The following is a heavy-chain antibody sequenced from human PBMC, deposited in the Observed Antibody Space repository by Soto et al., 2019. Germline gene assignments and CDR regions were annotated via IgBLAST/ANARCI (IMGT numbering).Heavy chain of an antibody. CDR2: IYQSGTF. Sequence: SETLSLTCAVSGSSISAGGDSWSWIRQPPGGGLEWIGYIYQSGTFLYNPSLKTRLTLSLDRCNNQFSLTPNSVTAADTAVYYCARAQFYSGSGRYNNLMFDPWGQGIQVTVSS. V-gene: IGHV4-30-2*01. D-gene: IGHD3-10*01. CDR1: GSSISAGGDS. CDR3: ARAQFYSGSGRYNNLMFDP. J-gene: IGHJ5*02.